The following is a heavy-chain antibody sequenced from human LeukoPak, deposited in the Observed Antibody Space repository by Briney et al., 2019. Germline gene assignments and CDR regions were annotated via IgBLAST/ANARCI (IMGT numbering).Heavy chain of an antibody. CDR3: ARDGTPSYTSGWVYMDA. J-gene: IGHJ6*04. CDR2: ITTSSSYI. CDR1: GFTFSSYY. V-gene: IGHV3-21*01. D-gene: IGHD6-19*01. Sequence: GGSLRLSCAGSGFTFSSYYMNWVRQAPGKGLEWVSSITTSSSYIYYSDSVKGRFTIARDNAKNSLFLQMNSLRGGDTAVYYCARDGTPSYTSGWVYMDAWGKGTTVTISS.